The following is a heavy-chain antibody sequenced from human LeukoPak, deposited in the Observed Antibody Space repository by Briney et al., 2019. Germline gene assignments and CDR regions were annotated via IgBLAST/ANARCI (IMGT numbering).Heavy chain of an antibody. V-gene: IGHV4-61*08. Sequence: SETLSLTCTVSGGSISSGDYYWSWIRQPPGKGLEWIGYIYYSGSTNYNPSLKSRVTISVDTSKNQFSLKLSSVTAADTAVYYCARGWIGEQLVPEDYYYMDVWGKGTTVTVSS. D-gene: IGHD6-6*01. CDR3: ARGWIGEQLVPEDYYYMDV. CDR1: GGSISSGDYY. CDR2: IYYSGST. J-gene: IGHJ6*03.